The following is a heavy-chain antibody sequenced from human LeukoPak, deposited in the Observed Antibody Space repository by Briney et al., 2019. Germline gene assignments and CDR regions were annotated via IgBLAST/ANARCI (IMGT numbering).Heavy chain of an antibody. CDR3: ARRFFYGDYDTYYFDY. CDR1: DGSISSPDHY. CDR2: IYYTGST. D-gene: IGHD4-17*01. V-gene: IGHV4-39*01. J-gene: IGHJ4*02. Sequence: SETLSLTCTVSDGSISSPDHYWGWIRQPPGKGLEWIGIIYYTGSTYYNLSLKSRVIISVDTSKSQFSLKVKSMTAADTAVYYCARRFFYGDYDTYYFDYWGQGILVSVSS.